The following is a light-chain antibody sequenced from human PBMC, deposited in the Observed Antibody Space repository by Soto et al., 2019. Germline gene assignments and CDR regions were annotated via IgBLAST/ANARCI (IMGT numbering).Light chain of an antibody. CDR3: FSYAGSYTLI. V-gene: IGLV2-14*01. CDR2: EVT. CDR1: SSDIGVYDY. Sequence: QSALTQPASVSGSPGQSITISCTGTSSDIGVYDYVSWYQQHPGKAPKLIIYEVTNRPSGLSNRFSGSKSDNTASLTISGLQAADEADYYCFSYAGSYTLIFGGGTKLTVL. J-gene: IGLJ2*01.